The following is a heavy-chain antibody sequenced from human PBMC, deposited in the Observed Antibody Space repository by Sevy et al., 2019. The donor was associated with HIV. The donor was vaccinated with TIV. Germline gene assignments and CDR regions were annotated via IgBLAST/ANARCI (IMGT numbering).Heavy chain of an antibody. D-gene: IGHD5-12*01. CDR1: GYSFTHYW. V-gene: IGHV5-51*01. J-gene: IGHJ6*02. CDR3: ARLTGYEPYSYYALDV. Sequence: GESLKISCEGSGYSFTHYWIAWVRQIPGKGLEWMGIIYPGDCDPTYSPSFQGQVTISADKSINIAYLQWSRLKASDTAMYYCARLTGYEPYSYYALDVLGQGTTVTVSS. CDR2: IYPGDCDP.